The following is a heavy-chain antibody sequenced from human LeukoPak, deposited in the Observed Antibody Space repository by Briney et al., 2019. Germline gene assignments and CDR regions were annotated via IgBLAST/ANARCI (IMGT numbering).Heavy chain of an antibody. J-gene: IGHJ4*02. CDR3: IRGGYYHTPDF. V-gene: IGHV3-74*01. CDR1: GFTFSDYW. CDR2: INTDGSFT. D-gene: IGHD3-22*01. Sequence: PGGSLRLSCATSGFTFSDYWMHWVRQAPGKGLVWVSRINTDGSFTNYADSMNRGFTISRDNDKNTLYLQVDSLRVEDTAAYYCIRGGYYHTPDFWGQGTLVTVSS.